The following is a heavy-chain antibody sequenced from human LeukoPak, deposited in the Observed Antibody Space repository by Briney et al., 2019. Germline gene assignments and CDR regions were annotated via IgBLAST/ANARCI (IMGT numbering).Heavy chain of an antibody. CDR2: VNHSGSA. Sequence: SETLSLTCAVYGGSFSGHYWSWIRQFTGKGLEWIGEVNHSGSANYNPSLKSRVTISADTSKNQFSLELSSATAADTAVYFCARAARAGDKRFDYWGQGTLVTVSS. J-gene: IGHJ4*02. D-gene: IGHD6-13*01. V-gene: IGHV4-34*01. CDR3: ARAARAGDKRFDY. CDR1: GGSFSGHY.